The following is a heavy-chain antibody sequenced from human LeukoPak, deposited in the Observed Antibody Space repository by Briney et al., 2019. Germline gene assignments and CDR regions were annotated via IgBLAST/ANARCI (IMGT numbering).Heavy chain of an antibody. D-gene: IGHD1-7*01. CDR2: ISTTSTYI. Sequence: GGSLRLSCAASGFIFSSYRINWVRQAPGKGLEWVASISTTSTYINYVDSVKGRFTISRDNAKNSLYLQMNSLRAEDTAVYYCARDTPTGTTEYYYYGMDVWGQGTTVTVSS. J-gene: IGHJ6*02. CDR3: ARDTPTGTTEYYYYGMDV. V-gene: IGHV3-21*01. CDR1: GFIFSSYR.